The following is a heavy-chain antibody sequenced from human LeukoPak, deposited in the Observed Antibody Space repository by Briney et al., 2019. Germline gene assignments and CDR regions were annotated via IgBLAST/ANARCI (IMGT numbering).Heavy chain of an antibody. CDR2: IRYDGSNK. Sequence: GGSLRLSCAASGFTFSSYGMHWVRQAPGKGLEWVAFIRYDGSNKYYADSVKGRFTISRDNSKNTLYLQMNSLRAEDTAVYYCAKAEYADYYYYYYYMDVWGKGTTVTVSS. CDR1: GFTFSSYG. CDR3: AKAEYADYYYYYYYMDV. J-gene: IGHJ6*03. D-gene: IGHD2/OR15-2a*01. V-gene: IGHV3-30*02.